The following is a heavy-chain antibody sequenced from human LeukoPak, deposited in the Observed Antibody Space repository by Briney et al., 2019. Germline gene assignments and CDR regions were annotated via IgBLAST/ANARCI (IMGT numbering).Heavy chain of an antibody. J-gene: IGHJ4*02. CDR1: GFTFSGYS. V-gene: IGHV3-48*02. Sequence: TGGSLRLSCAPSGFTFSGYSMNWVRQAPGKGLVWLSYISGSGSIIYYAGSVKDRFTISRDNAKNSLYLQMNSLRDEDTAVYYCARGDASGWYFWGQGTLVTVSS. CDR3: ARGDASGWYF. CDR2: ISGSGSII. D-gene: IGHD6-19*01.